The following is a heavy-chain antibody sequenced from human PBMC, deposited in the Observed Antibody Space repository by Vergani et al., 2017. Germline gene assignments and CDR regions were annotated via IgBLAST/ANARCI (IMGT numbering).Heavy chain of an antibody. CDR3: ARGSEKNVLRYFDWLSKAAPGGYYYGMDV. CDR2: ISAYNGNS. Sequence: QVQLVQSGAEVKKPGASVKVSCKASGYTFTSYGISWVRQAPGQGLEWMGWISAYNGNSNYAQKLQGRVTMTTDTSTSTAYMELRSLRSDDTAVYYCARGSEKNVLRYFDWLSKAAPGGYYYGMDVWGQGTTVIVSS. CDR1: GYTFTSYG. V-gene: IGHV1-18*01. D-gene: IGHD3-9*01. J-gene: IGHJ6*02.